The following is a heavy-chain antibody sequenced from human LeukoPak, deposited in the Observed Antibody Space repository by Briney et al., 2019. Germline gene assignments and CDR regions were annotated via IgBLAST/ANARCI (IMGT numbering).Heavy chain of an antibody. CDR3: ARAGSGYSYGYVGPLDY. CDR1: GGTFSSYA. Sequence: SVKVSCKASGGTFSSYAISWVRQAPGQGLEWMGGIIPIFGTANYAQKFQGGVTITTDESTSTAYMELSSLRSEDTAVYYCARAGSGYSYGYVGPLDYWGQGTLVTVSS. J-gene: IGHJ4*02. V-gene: IGHV1-69*05. D-gene: IGHD5-18*01. CDR2: IIPIFGTA.